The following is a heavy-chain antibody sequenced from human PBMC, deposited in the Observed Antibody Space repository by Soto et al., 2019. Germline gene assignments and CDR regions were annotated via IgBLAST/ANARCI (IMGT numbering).Heavy chain of an antibody. CDR3: AKAGAARAHYTDV. CDR1: AFTFSSYG. CDR2: MSYDGSGK. Sequence: QVQLVESGGGVVQPGRSLRLSCAASAFTFSSYGMHWVRQAPGKGLEWVAVMSYDGSGKYYADSVKGRFTISRDNSKNTLYLQMNSLSAEDTALYYCAKAGAARAHYTDVWGQGTTVTVSS. V-gene: IGHV3-30*18. D-gene: IGHD2-15*01. J-gene: IGHJ6*02.